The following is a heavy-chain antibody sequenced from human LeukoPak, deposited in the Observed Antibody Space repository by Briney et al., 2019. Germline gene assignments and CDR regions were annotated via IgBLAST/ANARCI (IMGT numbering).Heavy chain of an antibody. Sequence: PGRSLRLSCAASGFTFSSYAMHWVRQAPGKGLEWVAVISYDGSNKYYADSVKGRFTISRDNSKNTLYLQMNSLRAEDTAVYYCARRDDHNGRDYWGQGTLVTVSS. J-gene: IGHJ4*02. CDR2: ISYDGSNK. D-gene: IGHD5-24*01. CDR3: ARRDDHNGRDY. V-gene: IGHV3-30-3*01. CDR1: GFTFSSYA.